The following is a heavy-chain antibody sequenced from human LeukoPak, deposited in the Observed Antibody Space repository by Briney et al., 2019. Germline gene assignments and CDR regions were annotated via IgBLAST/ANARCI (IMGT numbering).Heavy chain of an antibody. D-gene: IGHD3-16*01. CDR2: MNPNSGNT. CDR3: ARGAFAPDYMNV. Sequence: ASVKVSCKASGYTFTSYDINWVRQATGQGLEWMGWMNPNSGNTGYAQKFQGRVTMTRNTSISTAYMELSSLRSEDTAVYYCARGAFAPDYMNVWGEGTTVTVSS. V-gene: IGHV1-8*01. CDR1: GYTFTSYD. J-gene: IGHJ6*03.